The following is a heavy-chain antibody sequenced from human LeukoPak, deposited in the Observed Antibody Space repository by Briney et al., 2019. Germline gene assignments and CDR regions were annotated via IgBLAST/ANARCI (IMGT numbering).Heavy chain of an antibody. CDR1: GGSISSGSYY. D-gene: IGHD2-2*01. J-gene: IGHJ6*02. CDR2: IYTSGST. CDR3: ARSEVVPAYYYGMDV. V-gene: IGHV4-61*02. Sequence: SETLSLTCTVSGGSISSGSYYWSWIRQPAGKGLEWIGRIYTSGSTNYNPSLKSRVTISVDTSKNQFSLKLSSVTAADTAVYYCARSEVVPAYYYGMDVWGQGATVTVSS.